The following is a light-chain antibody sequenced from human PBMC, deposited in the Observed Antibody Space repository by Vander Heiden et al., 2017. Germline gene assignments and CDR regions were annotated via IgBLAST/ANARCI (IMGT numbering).Light chain of an antibody. V-gene: IGKV3-11*01. J-gene: IGKJ4*01. CDR3: QQRSTLIT. CDR2: DAS. CDR1: QSVSSY. Sequence: EIVLTQSPSTLSLSPRERATRSCRASQSVSSYLDWYQQKPGQAPRLLIYDASNSANGIPDRFSGSGYEIDFTLTSSRREHEDFAVYYEQQRSTLITFGGGTKVXIK.